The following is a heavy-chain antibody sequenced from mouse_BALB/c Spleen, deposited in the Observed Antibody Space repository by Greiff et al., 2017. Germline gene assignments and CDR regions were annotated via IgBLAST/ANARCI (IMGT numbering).Heavy chain of an antibody. Sequence: VQLQQPGAELVRPGASVKLSCKASGYSFTSYWMNWVKQRPGQGLEWIGMIHPSDSDTRLNQKFKDKATLTVDKSSSTAYMQLSSPTSEDSAVYYCASYYGSSYDWYFDVWGGGTTVTVSA. CDR3: ASYYGSSYDWYFDV. V-gene: IGHV1-74*01. J-gene: IGHJ1*01. CDR2: IHPSDSDT. CDR1: GYSFTSYW. D-gene: IGHD1-1*01.